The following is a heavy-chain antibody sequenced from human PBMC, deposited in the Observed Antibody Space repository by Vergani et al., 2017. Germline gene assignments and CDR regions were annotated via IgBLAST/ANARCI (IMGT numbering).Heavy chain of an antibody. V-gene: IGHV1-69*06. D-gene: IGHD2-21*02. CDR1: GGTFITTA. CDR2: IIPIYSAV. CDR3: ARDPRGYGGDPEDYYY. Sequence: QVQLVQSGAEVEKPGSSVKVSCKASGGTFITTAFSWVRQAPGQGLEWMGRIIPIYSAVNYAQKFQGRVTITADTSTSTAYMELTSLRSQDTAVYYCARDPRGYGGDPEDYYY. J-gene: IGHJ6*01.